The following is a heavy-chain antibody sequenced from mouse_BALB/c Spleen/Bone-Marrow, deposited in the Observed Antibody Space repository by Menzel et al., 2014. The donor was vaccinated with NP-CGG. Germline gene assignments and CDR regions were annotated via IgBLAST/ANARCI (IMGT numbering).Heavy chain of an antibody. CDR1: GYTFTSYW. J-gene: IGHJ2*01. Sequence: QVQLQQSEAELARPGASVKLSCKASGYTFTSYWMQWVKQRPGQGLEWIGAIYPGDGDTGYTQKFKGKATLTADKSSTTAYMQLSSLTSEDSAVYYCARNFPFDYWGQGTTLTVSS. CDR3: ARNFPFDY. CDR2: IYPGDGDT. V-gene: IGHV1-87*01.